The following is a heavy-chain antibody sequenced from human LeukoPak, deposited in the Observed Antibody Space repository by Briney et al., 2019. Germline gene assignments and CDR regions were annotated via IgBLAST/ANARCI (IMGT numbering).Heavy chain of an antibody. CDR3: AREGPTERAFDI. D-gene: IGHD4-17*01. J-gene: IGHJ3*02. Sequence: GSLRCSCTSSRFSFIFSTYWMSWVRQAPGKGLERVPNRKHAGSEQNYVDSVKGRFTIPRDNAKNSLYLQMNSLRAEDTAVYYCAREGPTERAFDIWGQGTMVTVSS. V-gene: IGHV3-7*01. CDR2: RKHAGSEQ. CDR1: RFSFIFSTYW.